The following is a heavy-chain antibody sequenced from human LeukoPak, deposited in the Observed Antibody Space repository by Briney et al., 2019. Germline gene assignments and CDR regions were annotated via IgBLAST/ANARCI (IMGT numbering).Heavy chain of an antibody. J-gene: IGHJ5*02. CDR2: IIPIFGTA. CDR3: ARGVVVVPAAPNWFDP. D-gene: IGHD2-2*01. V-gene: IGHV1-69*13. CDR1: GGTFSSYA. Sequence: SVKVSCKASGGTFSSYAISWVRQAPGQGLEWMGGIIPIFGTANYAQKFQGRVTLTADESTSTAYMELSSLRSEATAVYYCARGVVVVPAAPNWFDPWGQGTLVTVSS.